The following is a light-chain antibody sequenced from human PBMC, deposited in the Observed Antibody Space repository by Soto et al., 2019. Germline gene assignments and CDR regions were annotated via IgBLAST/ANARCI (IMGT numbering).Light chain of an antibody. CDR3: SSYTSSSTLV. V-gene: IGLV2-14*01. CDR1: SSDVGGYNY. J-gene: IGLJ2*01. Sequence: QSALTQPASVSGSPGQSITISCTGTSSDVGGYNYVSWYQQHPGKAPKLMIYEVSHRPSGVSNRFSGSKSGNTASLTICGLQAEDEDDYYCSSYTSSSTLVFGGGTKLTVL. CDR2: EVS.